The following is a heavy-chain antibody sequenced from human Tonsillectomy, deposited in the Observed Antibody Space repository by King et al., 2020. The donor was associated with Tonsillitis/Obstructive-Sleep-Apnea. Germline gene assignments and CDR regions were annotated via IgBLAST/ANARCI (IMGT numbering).Heavy chain of an antibody. CDR2: INSDGNNI. J-gene: IGHJ4*02. CDR1: GFTFSSYW. CDR3: SKCGAYSYGPLDY. Sequence: VQLVESGGGSVQPGGSLRLSCAASGFTFSSYWMHWVRQAPGKGLVWVSRINSDGNNITYADSVKGRFTISRDNAKNTLYLQMNSLGAEDTAVYYCSKCGAYSYGPLDYWGQGTLVTVSS. D-gene: IGHD5-18*01. V-gene: IGHV3-74*01.